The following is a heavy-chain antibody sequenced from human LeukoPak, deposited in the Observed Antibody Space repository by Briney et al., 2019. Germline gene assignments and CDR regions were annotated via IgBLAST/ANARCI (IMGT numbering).Heavy chain of an antibody. Sequence: SEALSLTCTVSGGSISNYYWSWVRQPPGKRLEWIGYIYYTGSTNYNYSLKSRVTISVDTSKNQFSLRLSSVTAADTAVYYCARAAYGAAMFGYWGRGILVTVSS. V-gene: IGHV4-59*01. CDR1: GGSISNYY. CDR3: ARAAYGAAMFGY. D-gene: IGHD4-17*01. J-gene: IGHJ4*02. CDR2: IYYTGST.